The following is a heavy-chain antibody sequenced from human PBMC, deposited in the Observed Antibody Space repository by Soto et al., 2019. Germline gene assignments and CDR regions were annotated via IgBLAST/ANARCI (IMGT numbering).Heavy chain of an antibody. Sequence: EVQLVESGGALVQPGGSLRLSCAASGFTFSSYWMHWVRQAPGKGLVWVSRINGDGSPTTYAASVKGRFIISRDNGKNMLYLQMNSLTAEATAVYYCARPRYDGSGTPFDHWGQGTLVSVSS. CDR1: GFTFSSYW. CDR2: INGDGSPT. D-gene: IGHD3-22*01. J-gene: IGHJ4*02. V-gene: IGHV3-74*01. CDR3: ARPRYDGSGTPFDH.